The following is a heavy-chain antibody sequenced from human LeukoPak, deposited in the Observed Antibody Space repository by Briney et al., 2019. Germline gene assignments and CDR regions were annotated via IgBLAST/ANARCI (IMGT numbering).Heavy chain of an antibody. D-gene: IGHD4-17*01. CDR2: IFYSGSM. CDR1: GGXISSGDYY. V-gene: IGHV4-30-4*01. Sequence: PSQTLSLTCSVSGGXISSGDYYWTWIRQPPGKGLEWMGYIFYSGSMYYNPSLKSRLTISVDTSKNQFSLKLRSVTAADTAVYYCARQTTVISFDYWGQGALVTVSS. J-gene: IGHJ4*02. CDR3: ARQTTVISFDY.